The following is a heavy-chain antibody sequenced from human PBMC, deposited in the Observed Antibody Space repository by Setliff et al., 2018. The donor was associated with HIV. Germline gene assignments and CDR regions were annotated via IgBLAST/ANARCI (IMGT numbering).Heavy chain of an antibody. CDR1: GFTFSTSS. J-gene: IGHJ4*02. V-gene: IGHV3-21*06. CDR2: ISFSSSYI. D-gene: IGHD6-13*01. Sequence: PGGSLRLSCAASGFTFSTSSLNWVRQAPGKGLEWVSFISFSSSYIYYADSVKGRFTISRDDAKSSLFLQMNSLRAEDTAVYYCARGSTAGTSLNVRADSWGQGTLVTVSS. CDR3: ARGSTAGTSLNVRADS.